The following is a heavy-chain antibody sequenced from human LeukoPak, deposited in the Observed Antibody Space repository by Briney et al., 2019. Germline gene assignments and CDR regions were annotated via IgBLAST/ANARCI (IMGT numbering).Heavy chain of an antibody. CDR2: IIPIFGTA. Sequence: SVKVSCKASGGTFSSYAVSWVRQAPGQGLEWMGRIIPIFGTANYAQKFQGRVTITTDESTSTAYMELSSLRSEDTAVYYCARGHFDWLFPDYWGQGTLVAVSS. V-gene: IGHV1-69*05. D-gene: IGHD3-9*01. CDR3: ARGHFDWLFPDY. CDR1: GGTFSSYA. J-gene: IGHJ4*02.